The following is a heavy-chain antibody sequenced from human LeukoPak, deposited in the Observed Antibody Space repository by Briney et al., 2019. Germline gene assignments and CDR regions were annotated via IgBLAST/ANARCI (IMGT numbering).Heavy chain of an antibody. J-gene: IGHJ6*03. CDR2: INHSGST. CDR3: ARGSVVVVTAIPYYYYYMDV. V-gene: IGHV4-34*01. Sequence: PSETLSLTCAVYGGSFSGYYWSWIRQPPGKGLEWIGEINHSGSTNYNPSLKSRVTISVDTSKNQFSLELSSVTAADTAVYYCARGSVVVVTAIPYYYYYMDVWGKGTTVTVSS. D-gene: IGHD2-21*02. CDR1: GGSFSGYY.